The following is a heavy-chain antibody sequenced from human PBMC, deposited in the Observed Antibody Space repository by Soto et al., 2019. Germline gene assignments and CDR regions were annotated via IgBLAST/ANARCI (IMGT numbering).Heavy chain of an antibody. CDR1: GGSISGGGYS. CDR2: IYHSGSI. V-gene: IGHV4-30-2*03. D-gene: IGHD2-15*01. CDR3: ARLIVYCLSTTCHGYSVLAF. Sequence: PSETLSLTCGVSGGSISGGGYSWSWIRQPPGKGLEGIGYIYHSGSIYYNPSLLSRVTISVDTSKNEFSLRLTSVTAADTGVYYCARLIVYCLSTTCHGYSVLAFWRHGTTVPVSS. J-gene: IGHJ6*02.